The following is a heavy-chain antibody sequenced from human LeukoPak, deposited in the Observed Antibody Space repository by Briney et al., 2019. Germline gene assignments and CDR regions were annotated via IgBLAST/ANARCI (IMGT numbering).Heavy chain of an antibody. D-gene: IGHD1-26*01. Sequence: PGGSLRLSCAASGFSFSSYNMNWVRQAPGKGLEWVSSITTSSTYTFYADSVKGRFTISRDNAKNSLYLQMNSLRAEDTAEYYCARDPYSGSYGDSYYYYMDVWGKGTTVTISS. J-gene: IGHJ6*03. V-gene: IGHV3-21*01. CDR3: ARDPYSGSYGDSYYYYMDV. CDR2: ITTSSTYT. CDR1: GFSFSSYN.